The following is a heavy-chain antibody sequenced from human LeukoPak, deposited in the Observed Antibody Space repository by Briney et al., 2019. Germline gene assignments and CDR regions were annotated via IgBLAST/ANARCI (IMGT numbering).Heavy chain of an antibody. D-gene: IGHD3-10*01. CDR2: IIPIFGTA. Sequence: GSSVKVSCKASVGTFRKYAISWVRQAPGQGLEWMGGIIPIFGTANYAQKFQGRVTITADESTSTAYMELSSLRSEDTAVYYCASFPLYYYGSGSYYENDYFDYWGQGTLVTVSS. V-gene: IGHV1-69*01. CDR1: VGTFRKYA. J-gene: IGHJ4*02. CDR3: ASFPLYYYGSGSYYENDYFDY.